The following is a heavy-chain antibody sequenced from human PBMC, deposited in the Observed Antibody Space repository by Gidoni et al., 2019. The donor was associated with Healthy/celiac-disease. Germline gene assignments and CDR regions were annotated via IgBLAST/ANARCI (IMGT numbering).Heavy chain of an antibody. Sequence: QVQLVQSGAEVKKPGASVKVSCNASGYTFTSYSLHWVRKDPGQGLEWMGIINPSGGSTSNAQKRQGGVTMTGDTSTSIVYKELTRLGAEETAVYYCAGGGGSYVSGYFDYWGQGTLVTVSS. CDR1: GYTFTSYS. CDR2: INPSGGST. D-gene: IGHD1-26*01. CDR3: AGGGGSYVSGYFDY. J-gene: IGHJ4*02. V-gene: IGHV1-46*04.